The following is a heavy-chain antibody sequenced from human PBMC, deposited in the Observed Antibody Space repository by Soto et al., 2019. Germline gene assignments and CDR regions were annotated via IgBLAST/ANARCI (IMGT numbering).Heavy chain of an antibody. CDR1: GFTFSSYA. V-gene: IGHV3-23*01. D-gene: IGHD3-3*01. CDR2: ISGSGGST. Sequence: GGSLRLSCAVSGFTFSSYAMSWVRQAPGKGLEWVSAISGSGGSTYYADSVKGRFTISRDNSKNTLYLQMNSLRAEDTAVYYCAKVDEAYYDFWSGYDYWGQGTLVTGSS. CDR3: AKVDEAYYDFWSGYDY. J-gene: IGHJ4*02.